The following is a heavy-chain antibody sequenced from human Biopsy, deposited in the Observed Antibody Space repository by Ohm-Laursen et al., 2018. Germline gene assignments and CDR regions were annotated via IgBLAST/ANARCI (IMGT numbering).Heavy chain of an antibody. CDR3: TKNTQWEGSGYLDAFHI. J-gene: IGHJ3*02. V-gene: IGHV3-9*01. D-gene: IGHD3-22*01. CDR2: ISWSSDSI. CDR1: GFRFYNTG. Sequence: SLRLSCAASGFRFYNTGMHWVRQCPGKGLEWVAGISWSSDSITYAKSVTGRFTVSRDNGENSLYLQMNSLRPEDTALYYCTKNTQWEGSGYLDAFHIWGHGAMVTVSS.